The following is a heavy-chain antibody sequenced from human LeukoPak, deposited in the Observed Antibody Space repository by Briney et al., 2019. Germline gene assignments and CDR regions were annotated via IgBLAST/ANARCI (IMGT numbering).Heavy chain of an antibody. V-gene: IGHV3-7*01. CDR1: GFTFSSYW. CDR2: IKQDGSEE. J-gene: IGHJ6*02. CDR3: ARDTTVTDHVYYGMDV. D-gene: IGHD4-17*01. Sequence: GSLRLSCAASGFTFSSYWMSWVRQAPGKGLEWVANIKQDGSEEYYVDSVKGRFTISRDNAKNSLYLQMNSLRAEDTAVYYCARDTTVTDHVYYGMDVWGQGTTVTVSS.